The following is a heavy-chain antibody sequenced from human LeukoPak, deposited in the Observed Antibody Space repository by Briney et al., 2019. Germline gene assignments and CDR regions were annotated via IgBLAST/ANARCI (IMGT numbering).Heavy chain of an antibody. Sequence: PGGSLRLSCAASGFTFSDYYMSWIRQAPGKGLEWVSYISSSGSTIYYADSVKGRFTISRDNAKNSLCLQMNSLRAEDTAVYYCAREEAWFGRQPRSLYYWGQGTLVTVSS. J-gene: IGHJ4*02. D-gene: IGHD3-10*01. V-gene: IGHV3-11*04. CDR2: ISSSGSTI. CDR3: AREEAWFGRQPRSLYY. CDR1: GFTFSDYY.